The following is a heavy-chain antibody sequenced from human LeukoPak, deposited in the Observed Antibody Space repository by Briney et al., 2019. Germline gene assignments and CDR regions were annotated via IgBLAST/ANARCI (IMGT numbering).Heavy chain of an antibody. CDR2: ISGSGGST. CDR3: AKVPKYCGGDCYSYIDY. J-gene: IGHJ4*02. V-gene: IGHV3-23*01. CDR1: GFTFNSFA. Sequence: TGGSLRLSCAASGFTFNSFAMSWVRQAPGKGLEWVSAISGSGGSTYSADSVKGRFTISRDNSKNTLYLQMSSLRADDTAVYYCAKVPKYCGGDCYSYIDYWGQGTLVTVSS. D-gene: IGHD2-21*02.